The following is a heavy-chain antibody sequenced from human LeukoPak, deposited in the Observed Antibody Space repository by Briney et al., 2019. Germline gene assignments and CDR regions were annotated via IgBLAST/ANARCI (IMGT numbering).Heavy chain of an antibody. CDR3: ARDCSSTSCYYGMDV. D-gene: IGHD2-2*01. J-gene: IGHJ6*02. V-gene: IGHV1-69*13. CDR2: IIPIFGTA. CDR1: GGTFSSYA. Sequence: SVTVSCKASGGTFSSYAISWVRQAPGQGLEWMGGIIPIFGTANYAQKFQGRVTITADESTSTAYMELSSLRSEDTAVYYCARDCSSTSCYYGMDVWGQGTTVTVSS.